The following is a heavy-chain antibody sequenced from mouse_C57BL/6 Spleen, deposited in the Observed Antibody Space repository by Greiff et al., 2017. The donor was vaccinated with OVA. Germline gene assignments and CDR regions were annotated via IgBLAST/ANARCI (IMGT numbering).Heavy chain of an antibody. J-gene: IGHJ1*03. D-gene: IGHD1-1*01. Sequence: VQLKQSGPELVKPGASVKMSCKASGYTFTDYNMHWVKQSHGKSLEWIGYINPNNGGTSYNQKFKGKATLTVNKSSSTAYMELRSLTSEDSAVYYCAREGVYYRSRGYFDVWGTGTTVTVSS. CDR3: AREGVYYRSRGYFDV. CDR1: GYTFTDYN. CDR2: INPNNGGT. V-gene: IGHV1-22*01.